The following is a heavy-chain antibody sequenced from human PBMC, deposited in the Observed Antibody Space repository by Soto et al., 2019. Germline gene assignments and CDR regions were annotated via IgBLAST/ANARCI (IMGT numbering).Heavy chain of an antibody. CDR3: ARAGLLYDSSGLYAFDV. V-gene: IGHV3-30-3*01. D-gene: IGHD3-22*01. Sequence: GSLRLSCAASGFTFSSYAMQWVRQAPGKGLEWVALISYDGNNEYYADSVKGRFTISRDNSKNTVYLQMNRLRPEDTAVYYCARAGLLYDSSGLYAFDVWGQRTMVTVSS. CDR1: GFTFSSYA. J-gene: IGHJ3*01. CDR2: ISYDGNNE.